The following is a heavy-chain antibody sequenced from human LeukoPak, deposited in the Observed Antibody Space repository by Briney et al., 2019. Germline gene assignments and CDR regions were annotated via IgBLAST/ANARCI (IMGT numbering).Heavy chain of an antibody. CDR1: GGSISSYY. Sequence: SETLSLTCTVSGGSISSYYWSWIRQPPGKGLEWIGYIYYSGSTNYNPSLNSRVTISVDTSKNQFSLKLSSVTAADTAVYYCARVRVAARPYWYFDLWGRGTLVTVSS. V-gene: IGHV4-59*01. CDR3: ARVRVAARPYWYFDL. J-gene: IGHJ2*01. CDR2: IYYSGST. D-gene: IGHD6-6*01.